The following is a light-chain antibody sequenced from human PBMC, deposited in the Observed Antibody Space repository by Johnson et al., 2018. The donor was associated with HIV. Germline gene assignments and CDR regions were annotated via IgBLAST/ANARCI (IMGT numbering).Light chain of an antibody. Sequence: QSVLTQPPSVSAAPGQKVTISCSGSRSNIGSNFVSWYHQLPGTAPKLLIYENNQRPSGIPDRFSGSKSGTSATLGITGLQTGDEADYYCGTWDSSLSAAHSYSFGTGPTVTF. CDR1: RSNIGSNF. CDR2: ENN. J-gene: IGLJ1*01. CDR3: GTWDSSLSAAHSYS. V-gene: IGLV1-51*02.